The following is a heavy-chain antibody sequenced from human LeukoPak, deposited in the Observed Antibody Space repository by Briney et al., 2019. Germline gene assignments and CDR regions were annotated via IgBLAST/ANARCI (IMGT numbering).Heavy chain of an antibody. CDR1: EFSPTNFW. D-gene: IGHD2-2*03. CDR3: ATFVGIVSGTYTVPGGLLV. Sequence: PGGSLRLSCVASEFSPTNFWMTWVRRAPGRGLEWVANIKHDGSEKFYVDSVKGRFTISRDNAKNSLYLQMNSLRAEGTAVYYCATFVGIVSGTYTVPGGLLVWGKGTTVTVSS. V-gene: IGHV3-7*01. J-gene: IGHJ6*04. CDR2: IKHDGSEK.